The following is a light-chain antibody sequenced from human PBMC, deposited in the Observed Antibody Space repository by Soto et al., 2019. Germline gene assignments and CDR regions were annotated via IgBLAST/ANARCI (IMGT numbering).Light chain of an antibody. J-gene: IGLJ1*01. CDR3: SSYTSSSTHYV. Sequence: QSALTQPASVSGSPGQSITISCTGTSSDVGGYNYVSWYQQHPGQAPKLMIYDVSNRPSGVSNRFSGYKSGNTASLTISGLQDEDEADYYCSSYTSSSTHYVFGPGTKVTVL. CDR1: SSDVGGYNY. V-gene: IGLV2-14*01. CDR2: DVS.